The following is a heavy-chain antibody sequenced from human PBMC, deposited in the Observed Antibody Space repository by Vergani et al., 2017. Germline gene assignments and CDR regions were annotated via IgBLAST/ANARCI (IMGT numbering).Heavy chain of an antibody. J-gene: IGHJ4*02. CDR2: IIPILGIA. D-gene: IGHD3-10*01. Sequence: QVQLVQSGAEVKKPGSSVKVSCKASGGTFSSYAISWVRQAPGQGLEWMGRIIPILGIANYAQKFQGRVTITADKSTSTAYMELSSLRSEDTAVYYCARTLRTMVRGVIITPPGGYWGQGTLVTVSS. CDR3: ARTLRTMVRGVIITPPGGY. V-gene: IGHV1-69*04. CDR1: GGTFSSYA.